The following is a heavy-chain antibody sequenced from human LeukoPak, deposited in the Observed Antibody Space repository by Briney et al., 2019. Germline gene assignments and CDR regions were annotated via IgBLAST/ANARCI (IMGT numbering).Heavy chain of an antibody. Sequence: GGSLRLSCAASGFTFDDYGMTWVRQAPGKGLEWVSGINWNGDTTGYADSVKGRFTISRDNAKNSLYLHMNSLRAEDTALYYCARDLNGGALDSSGQGTLLTVSS. V-gene: IGHV3-20*04. CDR3: ARDLNGGALDS. J-gene: IGHJ4*02. CDR2: INWNGDTT. D-gene: IGHD2-8*01. CDR1: GFTFDDYG.